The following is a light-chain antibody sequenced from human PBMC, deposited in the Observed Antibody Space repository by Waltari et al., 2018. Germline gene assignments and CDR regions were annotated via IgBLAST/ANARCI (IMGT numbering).Light chain of an antibody. Sequence: DMVMTQSPDSLAVSLGERATINCKSSQSVLYTSNNKNYLTWYQQKPGQPPKLLIYWASTRESGVPDRFSGSGSGTDFTLTISSLRAEDVAVYYCQQYYSMPLTFGGGTKVEIK. J-gene: IGKJ4*01. CDR2: WAS. CDR1: QSVLYTSNNKNY. V-gene: IGKV4-1*01. CDR3: QQYYSMPLT.